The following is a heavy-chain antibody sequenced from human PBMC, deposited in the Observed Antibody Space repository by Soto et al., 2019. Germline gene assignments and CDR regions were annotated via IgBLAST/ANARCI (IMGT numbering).Heavy chain of an antibody. CDR1: GFTLSGYV. D-gene: IGHD2-21*02. V-gene: IGHV3-33*08. CDR3: ARDDDCEVRAIDL. Sequence: LXHSCSAPGFTLSGYVSHWVRKAPGKGLEWVAVIWSDGSREAYVDSLKGRFTISRDNSKNTLYLQMDSLRAWDTAVYYCARDDDCEVRAIDLCGERSVVTVYS. J-gene: IGHJ5*02. CDR2: IWSDGSRE.